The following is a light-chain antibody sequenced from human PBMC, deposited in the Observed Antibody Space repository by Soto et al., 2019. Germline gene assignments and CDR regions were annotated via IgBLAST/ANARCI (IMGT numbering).Light chain of an antibody. CDR2: EVN. CDR1: SSDIGGYNR. J-gene: IGLJ2*01. V-gene: IGLV2-18*02. Sequence: QSALTQPPSVSGSPGQSVTISCTGTSSDIGGYNRVSWYQQPPGTAPRLMIYEVNNRPSGVPDRFSGSKSVKTASLTISGLQAEDEGDYYCSSYTSSSTCDVVFGGGTKLTVL. CDR3: SSYTSSSTCDVV.